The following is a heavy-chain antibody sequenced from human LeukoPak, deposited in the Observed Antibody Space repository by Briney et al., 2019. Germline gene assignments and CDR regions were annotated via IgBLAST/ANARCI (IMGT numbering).Heavy chain of an antibody. Sequence: SETLSLTCTVSGGSISSYYWSWIRQPPGKGLEWIGYIYYSGSTNYNPSLKSRVTISVDTSKNQFSLKLSSVTAADTAVYYCARHVGSWFGEFDYWGQGTLVTVSS. D-gene: IGHD3-10*01. CDR3: ARHVGSWFGEFDY. V-gene: IGHV4-59*08. CDR1: GGSISSYY. CDR2: IYYSGST. J-gene: IGHJ4*02.